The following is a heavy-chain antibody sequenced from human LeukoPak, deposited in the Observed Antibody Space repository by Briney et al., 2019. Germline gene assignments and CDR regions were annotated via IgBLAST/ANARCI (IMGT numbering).Heavy chain of an antibody. V-gene: IGHV4-61*02. D-gene: IGHD1-26*01. Sequence: SQTLSLTCTVSGGSISSGSYYWSWIRQPAGKGLEWIGRLYTSGSTNYNPSLKSRVTISVDTSKNQFSLKLSSVTAADTAVYYCARENSGSYYWLVDYWGQGTLVTVSS. CDR3: ARENSGSYYWLVDY. J-gene: IGHJ4*02. CDR1: GGSISSGSYY. CDR2: LYTSGST.